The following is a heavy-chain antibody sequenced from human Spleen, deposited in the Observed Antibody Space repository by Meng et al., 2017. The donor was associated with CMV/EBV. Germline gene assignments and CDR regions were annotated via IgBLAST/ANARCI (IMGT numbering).Heavy chain of an antibody. J-gene: IGHJ6*02. CDR2: ISDSSSYI. V-gene: IGHV3-21*06. D-gene: IGHD4-23*01. Sequence: GGSLRLSCAASGFTFSDYSMNWVRQAPGKGLEWVSFISDSSSYIYYADSVMGRFTISRDNAKNSLYLQMNSLRAEDTAVYYCARFGGYDYYYGMDVWGQGTTVTVSS. CDR3: ARFGGYDYYYGMDV. CDR1: GFTFSDYS.